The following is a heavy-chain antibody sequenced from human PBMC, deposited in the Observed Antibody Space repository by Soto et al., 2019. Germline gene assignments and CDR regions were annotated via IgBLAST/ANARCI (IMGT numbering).Heavy chain of an antibody. CDR2: IKSKTDGGTT. D-gene: IGHD3-10*01. CDR1: GFTFSNAW. CDR3: TTVPDSPMGFGELFYCFDP. J-gene: IGHJ5*02. Sequence: GGSMRVSCGASGFTFSNAWMNWVRQAPGKGLEWVGRIKSKTDGGTTDYAAPVKGRFTISRDDSKNTLYLQMKGLKTEDTAVYYCTTVPDSPMGFGELFYCFDPWGQGTLVTASS. V-gene: IGHV3-15*07.